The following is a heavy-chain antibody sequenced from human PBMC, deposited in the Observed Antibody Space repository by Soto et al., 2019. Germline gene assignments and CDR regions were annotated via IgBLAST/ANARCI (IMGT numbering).Heavy chain of an antibody. CDR2: INPNSGGT. CDR1: GYTFTGYY. V-gene: IGHV1-2*02. J-gene: IGHJ6*02. D-gene: IGHD1-1*01. CDR3: ARRLEQYYYGMDV. Sequence: ASVKVSCKASGYTFTGYYMHWVRQAPGQGLEWVGWINPNSGGTNYAQKFQGRVTMTRDTSISTAYMELSRLRSDDTAVYYCARRLEQYYYGMDVWGQGTTVTVSS.